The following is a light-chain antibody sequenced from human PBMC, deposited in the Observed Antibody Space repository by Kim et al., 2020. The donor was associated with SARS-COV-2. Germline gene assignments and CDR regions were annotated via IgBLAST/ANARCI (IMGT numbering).Light chain of an antibody. CDR1: QDINNY. J-gene: IGKJ2*01. V-gene: IGKV1-33*01. CDR2: DAS. Sequence: DIQMTQSPSSLSASVGDRVSITCQASQDINNYVNWYQQKPGKAPKLLIYDASNLETGVPSRFSGSGYGTDFTFTINSLQPEDIATYYCQQYDALYTFGQGTNLEI. CDR3: QQYDALYT.